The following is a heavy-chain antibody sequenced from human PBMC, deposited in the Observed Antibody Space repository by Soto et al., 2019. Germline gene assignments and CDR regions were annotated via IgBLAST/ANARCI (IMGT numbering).Heavy chain of an antibody. CDR3: TRDVGGYNAMFDY. J-gene: IGHJ4*02. Sequence: GGSLRLSCAASGFTFSNYAMAWVRQTPGEGLQWVSTIRTDSSATHYADSVKGRFTISRDNSKGTLYLQMDTLRAEDTGLYYCTRDVGGYNAMFDYWGQGTVVTVSS. V-gene: IGHV3-23*01. CDR2: IRTDSSAT. CDR1: GFTFSNYA. D-gene: IGHD5-12*01.